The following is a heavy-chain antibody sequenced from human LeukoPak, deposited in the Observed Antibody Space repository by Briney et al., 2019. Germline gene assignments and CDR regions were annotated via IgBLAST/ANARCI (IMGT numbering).Heavy chain of an antibody. V-gene: IGHV3-53*01. CDR3: AGAITHYDILTGYNH. Sequence: GGSLRLSCAASGFTVSSNYMSWVRQAPGKGLEWVSVIYSGSSTYYADSVKGRFTISRDNSKNTLYLQMNSLRAEDTAVYYCAGAITHYDILTGYNHWGQGTLVTVSS. CDR1: GFTVSSNY. D-gene: IGHD3-9*01. CDR2: IYSGSST. J-gene: IGHJ5*02.